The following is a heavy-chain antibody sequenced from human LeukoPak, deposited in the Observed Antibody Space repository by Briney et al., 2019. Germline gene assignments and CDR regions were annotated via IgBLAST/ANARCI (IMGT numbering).Heavy chain of an antibody. J-gene: IGHJ4*02. CDR2: VDLLGRT. V-gene: IGHV4-4*02. CDR3: ARGLGRRYYYGSGSYSQGFDY. D-gene: IGHD3-10*01. Sequence: SETLSLTCGVSGGSISNTNWWTWVRQPPGKGLEWIGEVDLLGRTNYNPSLKSRVAISVDKSENHISLWLSSVTAADTAVYYCARGLGRRYYYGSGSYSQGFDYWGQGTLVTVSS. CDR1: GGSISNTNW.